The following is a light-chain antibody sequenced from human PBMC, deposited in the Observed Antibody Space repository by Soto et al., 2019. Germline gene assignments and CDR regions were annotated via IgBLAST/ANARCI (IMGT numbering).Light chain of an antibody. CDR1: QSISSW. J-gene: IGKJ1*01. Sequence: IQMAPSRATLSISVGDVATITCRASQSISSWLAWYQQKPGKAPKLLIYKASTLKSGVPSRFSGSGSGTEFTLTISSLQPDDFATYYCQQYNSYSVAFGHGTEVDIK. CDR3: QQYNSYSVA. V-gene: IGKV1-5*03. CDR2: KAS.